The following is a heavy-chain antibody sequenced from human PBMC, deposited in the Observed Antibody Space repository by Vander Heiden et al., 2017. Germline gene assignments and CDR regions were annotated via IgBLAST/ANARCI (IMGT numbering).Heavy chain of an antibody. CDR3: AKGGYCSGGSCYLLAYFDY. CDR1: GFTFSSYA. Sequence: EVQPLESGGGLVQPGGSLRLSCAASGFTFSSYAMIWVRQAPGKGLEWVSAISGSGGSTYYEDAVKGRFTISRDNSKNTLYLQMNSLRAEDTAVYYCAKGGYCSGGSCYLLAYFDYWGQGTLVTVSS. CDR2: ISGSGGST. V-gene: IGHV3-23*01. D-gene: IGHD2-15*01. J-gene: IGHJ4*02.